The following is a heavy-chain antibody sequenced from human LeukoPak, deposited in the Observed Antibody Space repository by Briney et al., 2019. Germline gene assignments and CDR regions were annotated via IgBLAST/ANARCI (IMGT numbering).Heavy chain of an antibody. CDR2: IYSGGST. J-gene: IGHJ6*02. CDR3: ASNTYYYDSSAYYLFYYYYGMDV. Sequence: GGSLRLSCAASGFTVSSNYMSWVRQAPGKGLEWVSVIYSGGSTYYADSVKGRFTISRDNSKNTLYLQMNSLRAEDTAVNYCASNTYYYDSSAYYLFYYYYGMDVWGQGTTVTVSS. CDR1: GFTVSSNY. D-gene: IGHD3-22*01. V-gene: IGHV3-53*01.